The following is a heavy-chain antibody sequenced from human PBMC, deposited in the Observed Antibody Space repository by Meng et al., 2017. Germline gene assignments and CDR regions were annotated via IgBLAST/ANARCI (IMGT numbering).Heavy chain of an antibody. CDR3: ARDRLRGEFDP. Sequence: QVQLVQTGAEVKKPGASAKVSCKASSYTFTGYYMHWVRQAPGQGLEWMGRINPNSGGTNYAQKFQGRVTMTRDTSISTAYMELSSLRSDDTAVYYCARDRLRGEFDPWGQGTLVTVSS. CDR2: INPNSGGT. V-gene: IGHV1-2*06. CDR1: SYTFTGYY. D-gene: IGHD3-10*01. J-gene: IGHJ5*02.